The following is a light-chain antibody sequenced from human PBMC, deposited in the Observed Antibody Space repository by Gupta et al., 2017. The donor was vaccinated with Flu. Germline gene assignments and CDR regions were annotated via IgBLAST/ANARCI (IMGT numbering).Light chain of an antibody. V-gene: IGLV1-40*01. CDR1: SDDIGAVHD. CDR3: QSYDIGLSGPYV. CDR2: GNS. Sequence: TISCTGSSDDIGAVHDLHWYQQLPGTAPKLLIYGNSNRPSGVPDRFSVSKSGTSASLAITGLQAEDEAYYYCQSYDIGLSGPYVFGTGTKVTVL. J-gene: IGLJ1*01.